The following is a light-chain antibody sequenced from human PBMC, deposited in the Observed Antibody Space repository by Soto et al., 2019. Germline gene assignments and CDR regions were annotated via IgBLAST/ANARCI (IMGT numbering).Light chain of an antibody. J-gene: IGLJ3*02. CDR2: EVS. V-gene: IGLV2-14*01. CDR1: SSDIGGYNY. Sequence: QSVLTQPASVSGSPGQSITISCTGTSSDIGGYNYVSWYHQHPSKAPQLMIYEVSNRPSGVSSRFSGSKSGNTASLTISGLQAEDEADYYCSSYTSSFTWLFGGGTKFTVL. CDR3: SSYTSSFTWL.